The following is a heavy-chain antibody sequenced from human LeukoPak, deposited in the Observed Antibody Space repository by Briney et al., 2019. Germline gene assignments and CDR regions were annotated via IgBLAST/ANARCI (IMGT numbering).Heavy chain of an antibody. D-gene: IGHD3-3*01. CDR1: GYTFTSYG. CDR2: ISAYNGNT. CDR3: ARCDYDFWSGYSGNAFDI. J-gene: IGHJ3*02. Sequence: ASVKVSCKASGYTFTSYGISWVRQAPGQGLEWMGWISAYNGNTNYAQKLQGRVTMTTDTSTSTAYMVLRSLRSDDTAVYYCARCDYDFWSGYSGNAFDIWGQGTMVTVSS. V-gene: IGHV1-18*01.